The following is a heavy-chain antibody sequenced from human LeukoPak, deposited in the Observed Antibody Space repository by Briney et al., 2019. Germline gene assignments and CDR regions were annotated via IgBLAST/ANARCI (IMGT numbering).Heavy chain of an antibody. J-gene: IGHJ4*02. Sequence: GGSLRLSCAAPGFTFSNNGMSWVRQSPGRGLEWVSGISGGGDTTYYAESVKGRFTISRDNSKSTLFLQMNSLTAEDTAVYYCAKTNGYYDYWGQGTLVAVSS. CDR3: AKTNGYYDY. D-gene: IGHD3-22*01. V-gene: IGHV3-23*01. CDR1: GFTFSNNG. CDR2: ISGGGDTT.